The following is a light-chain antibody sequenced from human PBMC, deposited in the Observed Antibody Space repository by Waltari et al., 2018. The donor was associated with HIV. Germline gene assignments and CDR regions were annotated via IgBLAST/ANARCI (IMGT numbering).Light chain of an antibody. CDR2: QDD. CDR3: RAWGSSTVL. CDR1: YLGDKY. V-gene: IGLV3-1*01. Sequence: SHELTQPPSVSVSPGQTASITCSGDYLGDKYASWYQQKPGQSPVLVIYQDDKRPSGIPERFSGSNSGNTATLTITGTQAMDEAAYYCRAWGSSTVLFGGGTKLTVL. J-gene: IGLJ2*01.